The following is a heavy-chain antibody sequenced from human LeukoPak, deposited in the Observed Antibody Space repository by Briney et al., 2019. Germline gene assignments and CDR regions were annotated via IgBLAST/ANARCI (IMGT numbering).Heavy chain of an antibody. CDR1: GGSFSGYY. V-gene: IGHV4-34*01. CDR3: ARGPSLRFLEWDKKYYFDY. J-gene: IGHJ4*02. D-gene: IGHD3-3*01. Sequence: SETLSLTCAVYGGSFSGYYWSWIRQPPGKGLEWIGEINHSGSSNYNPSLKSRVTMSVDTSKNQFSLKLSSVTAADTAVYYCARGPSLRFLEWDKKYYFDYWGQGTLVTVSS. CDR2: INHSGSS.